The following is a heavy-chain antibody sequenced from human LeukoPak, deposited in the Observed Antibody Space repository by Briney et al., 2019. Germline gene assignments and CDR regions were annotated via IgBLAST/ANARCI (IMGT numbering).Heavy chain of an antibody. J-gene: IGHJ4*02. V-gene: IGHV4-30-2*01. CDR2: IYHSGST. CDR1: GGSISSGGYY. CDR3: ARGASLVVNY. D-gene: IGHD2-15*01. Sequence: SETLSLTCTVSGGSISSGGYYWSWIRQLPGKGLEWIGYIYHSGSTYYNPSLKSRVTISVDRSKNQFSLKLSSVTAADTAVYYCARGASLVVNYWGQGTLVTVSS.